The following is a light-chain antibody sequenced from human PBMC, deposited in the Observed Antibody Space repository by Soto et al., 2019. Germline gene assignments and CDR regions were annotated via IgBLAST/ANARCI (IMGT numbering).Light chain of an antibody. CDR1: SSDVGSYTL. Sequence: QSALTQPASVSGSPGQSITISCTGTSSDVGSYTLVSWYQQNPGKAPKLIIYEGTKRPSGVSNRFSGSKSGNTASLTISRLQTEDEADYYCLSHTTSRTYVFGPGTKVTVL. CDR3: LSHTTSRTYV. V-gene: IGLV2-14*02. J-gene: IGLJ1*01. CDR2: EGT.